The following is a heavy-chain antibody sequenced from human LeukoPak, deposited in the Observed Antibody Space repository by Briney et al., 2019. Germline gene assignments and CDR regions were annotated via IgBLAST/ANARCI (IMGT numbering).Heavy chain of an antibody. D-gene: IGHD2-2*01. V-gene: IGHV4-61*09. CDR2: IYTSGST. CDR3: AGDRGGYCSSTSCYAGYWFDP. Sequence: PSQTLSLTCTVSGDSISSGNYYWTWIRQPAGKGLEWIGHIYTSGSTNYNPSLKSRFTISVDTSKNQFSLKLSSVTAADTAVYYCAGDRGGYCSSTSCYAGYWFDPWGQGTLVTVSS. J-gene: IGHJ5*02. CDR1: GDSISSGNYY.